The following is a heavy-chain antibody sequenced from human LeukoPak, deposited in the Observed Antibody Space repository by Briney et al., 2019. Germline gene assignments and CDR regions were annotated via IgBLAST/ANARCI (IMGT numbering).Heavy chain of an antibody. J-gene: IGHJ4*02. Sequence: SETLSLTCAVYGGSFSGYYWSWIRQPPGKGLEWIGEINHSGSTNYNPSLKSRVIISVDTSRNQFSLKLSSVTAADTAVYYCASGYSGYNRIFDYWGQGTLVTVSS. CDR2: INHSGST. D-gene: IGHD5-12*01. V-gene: IGHV4-34*01. CDR1: GGSFSGYY. CDR3: ASGYSGYNRIFDY.